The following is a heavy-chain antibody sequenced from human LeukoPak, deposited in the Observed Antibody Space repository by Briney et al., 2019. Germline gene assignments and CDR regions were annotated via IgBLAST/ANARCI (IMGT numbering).Heavy chain of an antibody. V-gene: IGHV6-1*01. CDR3: ARVSRVVPAARGAFDI. D-gene: IGHD2-2*01. CDR1: GDSVSSNSAA. CDR2: TYYRSKWYN. J-gene: IGHJ3*02. Sequence: SQTLSLTCAISGDSVSSNSAAWNWIRQSPSRGLEWLGRTYYRSKWYNDYAVSVKSRITINPDTSKNQFSLQLNSVTPEDTAVYYCARVSRVVPAARGAFDIWGQGTMVTVSS.